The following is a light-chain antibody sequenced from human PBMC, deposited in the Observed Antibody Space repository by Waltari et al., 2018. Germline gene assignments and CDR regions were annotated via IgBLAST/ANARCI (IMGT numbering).Light chain of an antibody. Sequence: QSALTQPAAVSGSPGQSITISCTGTSSDVRAYNYVSWYQQTPGKAPRIRIYEVGDRPSGVSKRVSGSKSGYTAFLTISGLQAEDEADYYCSSYTTSKSWVFGGGTKLTVL. J-gene: IGLJ3*02. CDR2: EVG. CDR1: SSDVRAYNY. CDR3: SSYTTSKSWV. V-gene: IGLV2-14*01.